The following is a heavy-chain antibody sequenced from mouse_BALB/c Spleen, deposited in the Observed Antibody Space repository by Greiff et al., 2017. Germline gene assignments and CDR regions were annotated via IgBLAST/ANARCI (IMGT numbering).Heavy chain of an antibody. V-gene: IGHV1-80*01. J-gene: IGHJ3*01. CDR3: ARYGFQQFAY. D-gene: IGHD1-1*01. CDR1: GYAFSSYW. CDR2: IYPGDGDT. Sequence: QVQLQQSGAELVRPGPSVTISCKASGYAFSSYWMNWVKQRPGQGLEWIGQIYPGDGDTNYNGKFKGKATLTADKSSSTAYMQLSSLTSEDSAVYFCARYGFQQFAYWGQGTLVTVSA.